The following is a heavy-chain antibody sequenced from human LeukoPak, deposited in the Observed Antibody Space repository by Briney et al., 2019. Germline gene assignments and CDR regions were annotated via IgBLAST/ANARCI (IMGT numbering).Heavy chain of an antibody. CDR1: GFTFSSYA. CDR3: ARGGAYGSGSYYNMNF. D-gene: IGHD3-10*01. CDR2: ISSNGGSI. V-gene: IGHV3-64*01. Sequence: GGSLRLSCAASGFTFSSYAMYWVRQAPGKGLEFVSTISSNGGSIYYANSVKGRFTISRDNSKNTLYLQMGSLRAEDMAVYYCARGGAYGSGSYYNMNFWGQGTLVTVSS. J-gene: IGHJ4*02.